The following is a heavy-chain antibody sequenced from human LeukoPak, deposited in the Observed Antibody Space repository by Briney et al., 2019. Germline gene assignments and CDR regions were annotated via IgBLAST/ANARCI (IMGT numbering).Heavy chain of an antibody. CDR2: IYHSGSA. V-gene: IGHV4-4*02. J-gene: IGHJ4*02. CDR3: ARGVAVAGRWFDY. CDR1: GGSISSSNW. Sequence: PSGTLSLTCAVSGGSISSSNWWSWVRQPPGKGLEWIGEIYHSGSANYNPSLKSRVTISVDKSKNQFSLKLSSVTAADTAVYYCARGVAVAGRWFDYWGQGTLVTVSS. D-gene: IGHD6-19*01.